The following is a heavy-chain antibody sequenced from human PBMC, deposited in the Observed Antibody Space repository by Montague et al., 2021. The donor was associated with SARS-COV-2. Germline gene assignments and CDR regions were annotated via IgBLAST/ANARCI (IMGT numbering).Heavy chain of an antibody. D-gene: IGHD3-22*01. CDR3: ARVRDSSGHDY. Sequence: SETLSLTCTVSGGSISSYYWSWIRQPPGKGLEWIGYIFYSGSAYXSPSLESRSTISIDTSKNQFSLRLTSVTAADTAVYYCARVRDSSGHDYWGQGTLVTVSS. J-gene: IGHJ4*02. CDR2: IFYSGSA. CDR1: GGSISSYY. V-gene: IGHV4-59*08.